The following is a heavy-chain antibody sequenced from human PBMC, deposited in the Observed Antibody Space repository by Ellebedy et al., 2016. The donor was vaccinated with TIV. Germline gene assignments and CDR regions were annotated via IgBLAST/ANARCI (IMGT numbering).Heavy chain of an antibody. CDR1: GFIVGTNY. Sequence: GGSLRLSCAASGFIVGTNYMSWVRQAPGKGLEWVSVIYSGGSTYYADSVKGRFTISRDISKSTLYLQMTSLRAEDTAVYYCARERGLREQVEAWGQGTLVTVSS. J-gene: IGHJ5*02. CDR2: IYSGGST. D-gene: IGHD1/OR15-1a*01. V-gene: IGHV3-53*01. CDR3: ARERGLREQVEA.